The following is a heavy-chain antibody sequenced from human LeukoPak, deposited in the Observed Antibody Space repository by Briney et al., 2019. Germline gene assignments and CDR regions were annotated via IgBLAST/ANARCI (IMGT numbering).Heavy chain of an antibody. V-gene: IGHV3-21*01. CDR2: ISSSSSYI. J-gene: IGHJ4*02. CDR3: ARVAVTEYYFDY. Sequence: GGSLRLSCAASGFTFSSYSMNWVRQAPGKGLEWVSSISSSSSYIYYADSVKGRFTISRDNAKNSLYLQMNSLRAEDTAVYHCARVAVTEYYFDYWGQGTLVTVSS. D-gene: IGHD2-21*02. CDR1: GFTFSSYS.